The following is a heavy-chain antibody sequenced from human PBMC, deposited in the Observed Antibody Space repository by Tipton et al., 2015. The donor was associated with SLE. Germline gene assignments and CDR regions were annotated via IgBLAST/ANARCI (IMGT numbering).Heavy chain of an antibody. CDR2: IYTSGST. CDR1: GGSIRSTTYY. D-gene: IGHD6-19*01. J-gene: IGHJ6*03. V-gene: IGHV4-39*07. CDR3: ARGWPQWLGRFYYYSMDV. Sequence: TLSLTCTVSGGSIRSTTYYWAWIRQPPGKRLEWIGSIYTSGSTNYNPSLKSRVTISIDTSKNQFSLMLRSVSAADTAVYYCARGWPQWLGRFYYYSMDVWGEGATVTVSS.